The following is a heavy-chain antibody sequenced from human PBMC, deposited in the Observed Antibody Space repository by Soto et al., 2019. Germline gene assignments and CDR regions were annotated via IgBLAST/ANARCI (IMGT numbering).Heavy chain of an antibody. D-gene: IGHD2-2*01. J-gene: IGHJ4*02. Sequence: SETLSLTCAVYGGSFTGYYWTWIRHPPGKGLEWIGEINHSGSTNYNPSLKSRVTLSVDRSKNQFSLTLSSVTAADTAVYYCARIEPADLGAYYFAFWGQGTLVTVSS. V-gene: IGHV4-34*01. CDR1: GGSFTGYY. CDR3: ARIEPADLGAYYFAF. CDR2: INHSGST.